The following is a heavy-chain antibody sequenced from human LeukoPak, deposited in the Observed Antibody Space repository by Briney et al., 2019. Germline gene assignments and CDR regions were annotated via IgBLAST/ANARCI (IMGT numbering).Heavy chain of an antibody. CDR1: GFTFSSYS. D-gene: IGHD3-16*01. CDR2: ISSSSSYI. V-gene: IGHV3-21*04. Sequence: GGSLRLSCAASGFTFSSYSMNWVRQAPGKGPEWVSSISSSSSYIYYADSVKGRFTISRDNSKNTLYLQMNSLRAEDTAVYYRAKEGGRLGGSFDYWGQGTLVTVSS. CDR3: AKEGGRLGGSFDY. J-gene: IGHJ4*02.